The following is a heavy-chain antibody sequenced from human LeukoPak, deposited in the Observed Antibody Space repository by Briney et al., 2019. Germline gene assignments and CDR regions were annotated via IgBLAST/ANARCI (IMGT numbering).Heavy chain of an antibody. V-gene: IGHV4-39*01. CDR2: IYYSGST. J-gene: IGHJ3*02. Sequence: SETLSLTCTVSGGSISSSTYYWGWIRQPPGKGLEWIGSIYYSGSTYYNPSLKSRVTISVDTSKNQFSLKLSSVTAADTAMYYCARHQHSGSYWATDAFDIWGQGTMVTVSS. CDR3: ARHQHSGSYWATDAFDI. CDR1: GGSISSSTYY. D-gene: IGHD1-26*01.